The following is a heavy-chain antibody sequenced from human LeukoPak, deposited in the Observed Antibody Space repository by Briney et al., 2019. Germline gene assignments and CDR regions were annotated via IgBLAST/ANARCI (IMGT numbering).Heavy chain of an antibody. Sequence: PGGSLRLSCTASGFSLSGYWMSWVRQAPGKGLEWVSHITASGTAMFYADSVKGRFTISRDNAKNSLYLQMNSLRDEDTAVYYCASSGSYRFDYWGQGTLVTVSS. CDR3: ASSGSYRFDY. V-gene: IGHV3-48*02. J-gene: IGHJ4*02. CDR1: GFSLSGYW. CDR2: ITASGTAM. D-gene: IGHD1-26*01.